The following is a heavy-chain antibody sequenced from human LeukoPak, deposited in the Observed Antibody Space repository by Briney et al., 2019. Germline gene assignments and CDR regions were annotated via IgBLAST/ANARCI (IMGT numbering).Heavy chain of an antibody. CDR3: ARDRPNYYDSSGYYSYYYGMDV. CDR2: ISAYNGNT. J-gene: IGHJ6*02. CDR1: GYTFTSYG. Sequence: ASVKVSCKASGYTFTSYGISWVRQAPGQGLEWMGWISAYNGNTNYAQKLQGRVTMTTGTSTSTAYMELRSLRSDDTAVYYCARDRPNYYDSSGYYSYYYGMDVWGQGTTVTVSS. V-gene: IGHV1-18*01. D-gene: IGHD3-22*01.